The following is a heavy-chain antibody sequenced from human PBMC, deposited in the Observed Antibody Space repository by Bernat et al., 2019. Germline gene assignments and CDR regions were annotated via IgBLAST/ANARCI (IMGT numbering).Heavy chain of an antibody. Sequence: EVQLVETGGGLIQPGGSLRLSCAASGFTVSSNYMSWVRQAPGKGLEWVSVIYSGGSTYYAASVKGRFTSSRENSKNTLYLQMNSLRAEDTAVYYCARDDNTVTGYYWGQGTLVTVSS. CDR1: GFTVSSNY. J-gene: IGHJ4*02. CDR3: ARDDNTVTGYY. V-gene: IGHV3-53*02. CDR2: IYSGGST. D-gene: IGHD4-17*01.